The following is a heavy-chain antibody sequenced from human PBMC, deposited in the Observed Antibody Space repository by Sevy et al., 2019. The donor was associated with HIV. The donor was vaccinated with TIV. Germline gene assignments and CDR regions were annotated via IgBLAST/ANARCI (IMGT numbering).Heavy chain of an antibody. Sequence: GGSLRLSCAASGFSFSKYWMSWVRQAPGKGLEWVANIKEDGSQKNYLESVKGRFTISRDNAKNLLYLQMNNLRADDTAVYYCARDPDILSGCPSHYFDYWGQGTLVTVSS. J-gene: IGHJ4*02. D-gene: IGHD3-9*01. CDR3: ARDPDILSGCPSHYFDY. V-gene: IGHV3-7*01. CDR1: GFSFSKYW. CDR2: IKEDGSQK.